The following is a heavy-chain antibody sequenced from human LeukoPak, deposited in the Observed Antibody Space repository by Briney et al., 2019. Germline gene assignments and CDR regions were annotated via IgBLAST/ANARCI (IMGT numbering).Heavy chain of an antibody. CDR3: VKDSSSSGYYFDY. J-gene: IGHJ4*02. Sequence: GKSLRLSCSASGFTFSTYVVHWVRQAPGKGLECVSAITSNGGSTYYADSVKGRFTISRDNSKNTLYLQLSSLRAEDTAVYYCVKDSSSSGYYFDYWGQGTLVTVSS. V-gene: IGHV3-64D*09. CDR1: GFTFSTYV. CDR2: ITSNGGST. D-gene: IGHD3-22*01.